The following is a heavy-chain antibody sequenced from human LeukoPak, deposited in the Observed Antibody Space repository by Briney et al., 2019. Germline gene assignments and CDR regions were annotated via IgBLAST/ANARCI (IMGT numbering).Heavy chain of an antibody. J-gene: IGHJ4*02. V-gene: IGHV3-33*06. CDR1: GFTFSSYG. D-gene: IGHD6-13*01. CDR3: AKEHSSSWYHFDY. Sequence: GGSLRLSCAASGFTFSSYGMHWVRQAPGKGLEWVAVIWYDGSNKYYADSVKGRFTISRDNSKNTLYLQMNSLRAEDTAVYYCAKEHSSSWYHFDYWGQGTLVTVSS. CDR2: IWYDGSNK.